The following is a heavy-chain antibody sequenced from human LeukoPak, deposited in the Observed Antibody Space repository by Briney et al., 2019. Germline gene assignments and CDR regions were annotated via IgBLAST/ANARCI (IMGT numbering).Heavy chain of an antibody. CDR1: GGSISSYY. J-gene: IGHJ5*02. D-gene: IGHD3-22*01. CDR2: IYYSGST. V-gene: IGHV4-59*08. CDR3: ARNYYDSSGQGWFDP. Sequence: PSETLSLTCTVSGGSISSYYWSWIRQPPGKGLEWIGYIYYSGSTNYNPSLKSRVTISVDTSKNQFSLKLSSVTGADTAVYYCARNYYDSSGQGWFDPWGQGTLVTVSS.